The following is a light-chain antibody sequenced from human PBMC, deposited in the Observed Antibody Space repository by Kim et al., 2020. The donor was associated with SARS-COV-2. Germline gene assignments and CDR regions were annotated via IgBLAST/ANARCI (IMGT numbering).Light chain of an antibody. CDR3: MQALQTPYT. CDR1: QSLLHSNGYID. V-gene: IGKV2-28*01. CDR2: LGS. Sequence: EPAASSCRSSQSLLHSNGYIDLDWYLQKPAQAPQLLIYLGSNRASGVPDRFSGSGSGTDYTLKISRVEAEDVGVYYCMQALQTPYTFGQGTKLEI. J-gene: IGKJ2*01.